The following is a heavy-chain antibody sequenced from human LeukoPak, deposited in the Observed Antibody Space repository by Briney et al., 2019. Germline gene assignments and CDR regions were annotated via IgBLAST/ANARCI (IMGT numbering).Heavy chain of an antibody. V-gene: IGHV4-31*03. CDR3: ARDDAASYYMDV. CDR2: IYYSGST. Sequence: SETLSLTCTVSGGSISSGGYYWSWIRQHPGKGLEWIGYIYYSGSTYYNPSLKSRVTISVDTSKNQFSLKLSSVTAADTAVYYCARDDAASYYMDVWGKGTTVTVS. D-gene: IGHD6-25*01. CDR1: GGSISSGGYY. J-gene: IGHJ6*03.